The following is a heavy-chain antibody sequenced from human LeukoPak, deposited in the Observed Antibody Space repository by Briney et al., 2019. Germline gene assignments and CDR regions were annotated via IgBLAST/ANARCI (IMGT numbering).Heavy chain of an antibody. V-gene: IGHV4-34*01. CDR1: GGSFSSHY. D-gene: IGHD6-19*01. CDR3: ARGLRQGSAWSWGPKEKSYQYMDV. CDR2: INPRGST. J-gene: IGHJ6*04. Sequence: PSETLSLTCGVSGGSFSSHYWTWIRQPPGKGLEWIGEINPRGSTNYPPPLERRLPVSAHTSSHQFSLRLTSVTAADSAVYFCARGLRQGSAWSWGPKEKSYQYMDVWGTGTTVTVSS.